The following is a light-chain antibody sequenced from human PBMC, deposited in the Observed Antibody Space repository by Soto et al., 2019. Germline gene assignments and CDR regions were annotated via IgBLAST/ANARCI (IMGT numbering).Light chain of an antibody. J-gene: IGLJ2*01. V-gene: IGLV1-44*01. Sequence: QSVLTQPPSASGTPGQRVTISCSGSFSNVGINTVNWCQQLPGTAPKLLIYSDNQRPSGVPDRFSGSKSGTSASLAISGLQSEDAADYYCASWDDSLNGVVFGGGTKLTVL. CDR1: FSNVGINT. CDR2: SDN. CDR3: ASWDDSLNGVV.